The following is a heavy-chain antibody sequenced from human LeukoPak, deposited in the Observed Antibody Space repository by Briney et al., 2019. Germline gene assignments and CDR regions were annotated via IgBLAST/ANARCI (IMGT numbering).Heavy chain of an antibody. CDR1: GGTFSSYA. CDR3: ARDRYPVYSSSSSYYYMDV. V-gene: IGHV1-69*05. J-gene: IGHJ6*03. Sequence: SVKVSCKASGGTFSSYAISWVRQAPGQGLEWMGGMIPIFGTANYAQKFQGRVTITTDESTSTAYMELSSLRSEDTAVYYCARDRYPVYSSSSSYYYMDVWGKGTTVTLSS. CDR2: MIPIFGTA. D-gene: IGHD6-6*01.